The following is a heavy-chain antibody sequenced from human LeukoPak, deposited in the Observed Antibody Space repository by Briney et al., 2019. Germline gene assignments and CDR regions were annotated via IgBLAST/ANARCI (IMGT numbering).Heavy chain of an antibody. Sequence: PGGSLSFCCAASVFIFSSYSMNWVRQAPGKGLEWVSSISSSSSYIYYADSVKGRFTISRDNAKNSLYLQMNSLRAEDTAVYYCARVPYDVWSPTDYWGQGTLVTVSS. J-gene: IGHJ4*02. D-gene: IGHD3-3*01. CDR1: VFIFSSYS. CDR2: ISSSSSYI. CDR3: ARVPYDVWSPTDY. V-gene: IGHV3-21*01.